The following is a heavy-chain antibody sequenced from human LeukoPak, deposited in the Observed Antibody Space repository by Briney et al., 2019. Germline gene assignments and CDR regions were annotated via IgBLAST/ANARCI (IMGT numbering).Heavy chain of an antibody. CDR2: INPNSGGT. D-gene: IGHD3-9*01. Sequence: GASVKVSCKASGYTFTGYYMHWVRQAPGQGLEWMGWINPNSGGTNYAQKFQGRVTMTRDTSISTAYMELSRLRSDDTAVYYCARELYDILTGYYPPQRWFDPWGQGTLVTVSS. CDR1: GYTFTGYY. J-gene: IGHJ5*02. V-gene: IGHV1-2*02. CDR3: ARELYDILTGYYPPQRWFDP.